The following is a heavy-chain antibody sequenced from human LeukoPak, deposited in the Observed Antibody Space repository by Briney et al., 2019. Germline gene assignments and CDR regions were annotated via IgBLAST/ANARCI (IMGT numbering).Heavy chain of an antibody. J-gene: IGHJ4*02. V-gene: IGHV3-30*02. D-gene: IGHD6-13*01. Sequence: GGSLRLSCAAPGFTFSSYGMHWVRQAPGKGLEWVAFIRYDGSNKYYADSVKGRFTISRDNSKNTLYLQMNSLRAEDTAVYYCAKDGIAGYSSSWYGYWGQGTLVTVSS. CDR3: AKDGIAGYSSSWYGY. CDR2: IRYDGSNK. CDR1: GFTFSSYG.